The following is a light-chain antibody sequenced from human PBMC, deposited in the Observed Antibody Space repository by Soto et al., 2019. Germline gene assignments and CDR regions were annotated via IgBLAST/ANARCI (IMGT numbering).Light chain of an antibody. J-gene: IGKJ4*01. CDR3: QQLYIYPLT. CDR1: QAISTY. V-gene: IGKV1-9*01. CDR2: DAS. Sequence: DIQLTQSPSFLSASVRDRVTITCRASQAISTYLAWYQKKPGKAPKLLIYDASTLQSGVPSRFSGSASGTEFTLTISSLQPEDSATYYCQQLYIYPLTFGGGTKVEI.